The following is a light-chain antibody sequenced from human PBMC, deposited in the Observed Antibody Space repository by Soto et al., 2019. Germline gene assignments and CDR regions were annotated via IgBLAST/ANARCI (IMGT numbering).Light chain of an antibody. CDR1: QSVLYSSNNKNY. CDR3: QQYYSTLRT. Sequence: DVVITQSPQSLAVSLGDRATINCKSSQSVLYSSNNKNYLAWYQQKQGQPPKLXIYWASTRESGVPDRFSGSGYGTDFNLTISSLQAEDVAVYYCQQYYSTLRTFGQGTKVDIK. CDR2: WAS. J-gene: IGKJ1*01. V-gene: IGKV4-1*01.